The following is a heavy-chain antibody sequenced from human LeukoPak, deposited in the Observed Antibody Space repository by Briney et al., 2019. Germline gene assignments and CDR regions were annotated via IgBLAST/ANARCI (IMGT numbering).Heavy chain of an antibody. CDR2: IYSGGST. D-gene: IGHD6-13*01. Sequence: GSLRLSCAASGFTVSSNYMSWVRQAPGKGLEWVSVIYSGGSTYYADSVKGRFTISRDNSKNTLYLQMNSLRAEDTAVYYCAKDSSSWLVYYFDYWGQGTLVTVSS. CDR1: GFTVSSNY. J-gene: IGHJ4*02. V-gene: IGHV3-53*05. CDR3: AKDSSSWLVYYFDY.